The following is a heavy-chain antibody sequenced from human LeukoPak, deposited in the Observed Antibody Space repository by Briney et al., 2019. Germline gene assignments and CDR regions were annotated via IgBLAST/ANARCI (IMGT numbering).Heavy chain of an antibody. V-gene: IGHV4-39*01. Sequence: SETLSLTCSVSGGSTSNNSYYWAWIRQPSGKALDWIASIYYSGSTYYNPSLRSRVSISVDTSKNQFSLRLSSVTAADTAVYYCATFRRQQGFYFDYWGQGTLVTVSS. CDR1: GGSTSNNSYY. CDR2: IYYSGST. D-gene: IGHD6-25*01. CDR3: ATFRRQQGFYFDY. J-gene: IGHJ4*02.